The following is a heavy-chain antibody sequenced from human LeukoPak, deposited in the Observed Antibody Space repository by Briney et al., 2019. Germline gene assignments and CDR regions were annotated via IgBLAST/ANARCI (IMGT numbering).Heavy chain of an antibody. CDR1: GFIFSDYY. CDR3: ARGYGHNFY. CDR2: IGDSGTTI. D-gene: IGHD5-24*01. Sequence: GGSLRLSCAASGFIFSDYYMNWIRQAPGKGLEWVSYIGDSGTTINYADSVKGRFTISRDNPKNSLYLQMNSLRAEDTAVYYCARGYGHNFYWGQGTQVTVSS. V-gene: IGHV3-11*01. J-gene: IGHJ4*02.